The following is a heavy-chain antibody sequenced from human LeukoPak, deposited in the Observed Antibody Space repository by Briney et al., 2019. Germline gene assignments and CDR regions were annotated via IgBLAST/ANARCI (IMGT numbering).Heavy chain of an antibody. CDR3: GESGTGDFDY. Sequence: GGSLRLSCAASGFTVSSNYMSWVRQAPGKGLEWVSSISSSSSYIYYADSVKGRFTISRDNAKNSLYLQMNSLRAEDTAVYYCGESGTGDFDYWGQRTLVTVSS. J-gene: IGHJ4*02. CDR2: ISSSSSYI. CDR1: GFTVSSNY. V-gene: IGHV3-21*01. D-gene: IGHD3-10*01.